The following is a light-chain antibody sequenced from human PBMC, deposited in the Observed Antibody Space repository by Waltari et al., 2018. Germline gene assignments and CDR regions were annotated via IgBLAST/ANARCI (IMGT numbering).Light chain of an antibody. V-gene: IGLV3-27*01. CDR1: VVAKKY. CDR3: YSAADNNRLV. J-gene: IGLJ2*01. Sequence: SYELPQPSSVSVSPGQTARITCSGHVVAKKYARWFQQMPGQAPVLVIYKDTERPSGIPERVSGYTAGTTGTLTSSGAQVEDEADYYGYSAADNNRLVFGGGTKLTVL. CDR2: KDT.